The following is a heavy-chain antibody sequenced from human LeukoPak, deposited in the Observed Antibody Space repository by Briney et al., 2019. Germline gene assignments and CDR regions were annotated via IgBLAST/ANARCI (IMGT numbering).Heavy chain of an antibody. J-gene: IGHJ4*02. V-gene: IGHV1-2*02. Sequence: ASVKVSCKASGYTFTGYYMHWVRQAPGQGLEWMGWINPNSGGTNYAQKFQGRVTMTRDTSISTAHMELSRLRSDDTAVYYCARDLDTAMVLYYFDYWGQGTLVTVSS. D-gene: IGHD5-18*01. CDR2: INPNSGGT. CDR3: ARDLDTAMVLYYFDY. CDR1: GYTFTGYY.